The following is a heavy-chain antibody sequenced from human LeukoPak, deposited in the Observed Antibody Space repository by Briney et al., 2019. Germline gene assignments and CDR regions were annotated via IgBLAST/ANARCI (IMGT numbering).Heavy chain of an antibody. CDR3: ARHRRPGGYHHAFDI. J-gene: IGHJ3*02. Sequence: PGESLKISCKGSGYSFTSYWIGWVRQMPGKDLEWMGAIYPGDSDTTYSPSFQGQVTISADKSISTAYLQWSSLKASDTAMYYCARHRRPGGYHHAFDIWGQGTMVTVSS. CDR2: IYPGDSDT. CDR1: GYSFTSYW. D-gene: IGHD5-12*01. V-gene: IGHV5-51*01.